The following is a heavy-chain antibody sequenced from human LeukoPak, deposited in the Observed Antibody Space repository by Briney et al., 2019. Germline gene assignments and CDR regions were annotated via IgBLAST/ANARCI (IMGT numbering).Heavy chain of an antibody. J-gene: IGHJ4*02. D-gene: IGHD6-13*01. CDR3: ARDFGAAAEPYYFDY. V-gene: IGHV3-21*01. CDR2: ISSSSSYI. Sequence: PGAYLRLSWAASGFTLSSDSMNWVRQAPGKGLEWVSSISSSSSYIYYADSVKGRFTISRDNAKNSLYLQMNSMRAEDTAVYYCARDFGAAAEPYYFDYWGQGTLVTVSS. CDR1: GFTLSSDS.